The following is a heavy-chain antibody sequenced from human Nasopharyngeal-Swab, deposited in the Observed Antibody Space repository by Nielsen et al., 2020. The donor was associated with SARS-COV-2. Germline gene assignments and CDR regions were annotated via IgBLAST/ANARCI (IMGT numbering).Heavy chain of an antibody. CDR1: GFIFKNYA. Sequence: GGSLRLSCSASGFIFKNYAMNWVRQAPGRGLEWVSAIIGADDRTKYADSVKGRFTISRDNSKNTLDLQMNSLRAEDTAMYYCAKDRDSGDDSGEYYHYYGMDVWGQGTSVTVSP. CDR3: AKDRDSGDDSGEYYHYYGMDV. CDR2: IIGADDRT. V-gene: IGHV3-23*01. D-gene: IGHD5-12*01. J-gene: IGHJ6*01.